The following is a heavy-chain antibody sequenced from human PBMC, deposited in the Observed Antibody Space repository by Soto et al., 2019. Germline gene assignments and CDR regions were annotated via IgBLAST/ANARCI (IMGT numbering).Heavy chain of an antibody. J-gene: IGHJ4*02. D-gene: IGHD6-13*01. CDR1: GFTFSTYA. Sequence: QVQLVESGGGVVQPGRSLRLSCAASGFTFSTYAMHWFRQAPGKGLEWVALIWYDGSDKYYADSVKGRFTISRDNSKNTLYLQMNSLRVEDTAVYYCARDHGSSWYLVYWGQGTLVTVSS. CDR2: IWYDGSDK. CDR3: ARDHGSSWYLVY. V-gene: IGHV3-33*01.